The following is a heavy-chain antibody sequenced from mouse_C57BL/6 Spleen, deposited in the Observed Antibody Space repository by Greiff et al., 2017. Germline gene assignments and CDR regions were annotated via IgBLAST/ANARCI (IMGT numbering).Heavy chain of an antibody. CDR2: ITPNYGTT. CDR1: GYSFTDYD. CDR3: ARGGYGSSPYYAMEY. D-gene: IGHD1-1*01. V-gene: IGHV1-39*01. J-gene: IGHJ4*01. Sequence: EVQLQQSGPELVKPGASVKISCKASGYSFTDYDMNWVKQSNGKSLEWIGVITPNYGTTSYNQTFKGKATLTVDKSSSTAYMQLNSLTSEDSAGYYCARGGYGSSPYYAMEYWGKGTSVTVAS.